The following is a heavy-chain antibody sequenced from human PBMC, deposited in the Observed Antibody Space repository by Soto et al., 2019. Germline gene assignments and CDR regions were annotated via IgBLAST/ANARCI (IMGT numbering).Heavy chain of an antibody. Sequence: QVQLQQWGAGLLKPSETLSLTCAVYGGSVNSGNYYWRWIRQPPGKGLEWIGEMSHSGGTHFNPSLKRRVTISVDTSKNQFSLKWSSVTAADTALYYCARVERGTATTVVDAFDIWGPGTLVTVSS. V-gene: IGHV4-34*01. CDR2: MSHSGGT. J-gene: IGHJ3*02. CDR3: ARVERGTATTVVDAFDI. D-gene: IGHD1-1*01. CDR1: GGSVNSGNYY.